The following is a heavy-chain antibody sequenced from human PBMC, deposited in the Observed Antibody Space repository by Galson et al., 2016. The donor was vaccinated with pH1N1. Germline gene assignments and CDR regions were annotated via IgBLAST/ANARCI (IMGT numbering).Heavy chain of an antibody. CDR3: ARWRSSGTYTGFDY. V-gene: IGHV1-46*02. CDR2: IDPSGGST. CDR1: GYTFNNFY. J-gene: IGHJ4*02. Sequence: SVKVSCKASGYTFNNFYVHWLRQAPGQGLEWMGIIDPSGGSTTYAQKFQGRVTMTADTSTSIVYMDPSSLRSDDTAMYYCARWRSSGTYTGFDYWGQGALVTVSS. D-gene: IGHD1-1*01.